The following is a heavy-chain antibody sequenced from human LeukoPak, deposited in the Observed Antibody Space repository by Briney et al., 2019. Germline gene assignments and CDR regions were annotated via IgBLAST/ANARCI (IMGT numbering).Heavy chain of an antibody. CDR3: ATLRRSGWAYYYYYMDV. J-gene: IGHJ6*03. V-gene: IGHV1-24*01. D-gene: IGHD6-19*01. Sequence: EASVKVSCKVSGYTLTELAMHWVRQAPGKGLEWMGGFDPEDGETIYAQKFQGRVTMTEDTSTDTAYMELSSLRSEDTAVYYCATLRRSGWAYYYYYMDVWGKGTTVTVSS. CDR2: FDPEDGET. CDR1: GYTLTELA.